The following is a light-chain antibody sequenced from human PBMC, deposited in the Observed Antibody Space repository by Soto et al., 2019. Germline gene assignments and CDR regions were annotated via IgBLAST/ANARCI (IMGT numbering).Light chain of an antibody. CDR1: QSISTY. J-gene: IGKJ2*01. V-gene: IGKV1-39*01. Sequence: DIQMTQSPSSLSAFGGDRDISTCQASQSISTYLNWYQNKPGNAPKLLISDASTLQRGIPSWFSGSGSGSSFTLTISSLQPEDFATYFCQQSYNPPYTFGQVTKLEI. CDR3: QQSYNPPYT. CDR2: DAS.